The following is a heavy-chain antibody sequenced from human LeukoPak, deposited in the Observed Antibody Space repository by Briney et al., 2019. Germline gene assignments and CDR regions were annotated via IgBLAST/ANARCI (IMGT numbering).Heavy chain of an antibody. CDR3: AKDLCCSSTSCCFDP. CDR2: IYHSGST. V-gene: IGHV4-38-2*02. D-gene: IGHD2-2*01. CDR1: GYSISSSYY. J-gene: IGHJ5*02. Sequence: PSETLSLTCAVSGYSISSSYYWGWIRQPPGKGLEWIGTIYHSGSTHYNPSLKSRVTLSVDTSKNQFSLKLRSVTAADTAVYYCAKDLCCSSTSCCFDPWGQGTLVTVSS.